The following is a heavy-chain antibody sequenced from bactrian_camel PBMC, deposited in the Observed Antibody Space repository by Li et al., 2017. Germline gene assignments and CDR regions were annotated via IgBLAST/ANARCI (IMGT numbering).Heavy chain of an antibody. V-gene: IGHV3S57*01. CDR3: AARTHFAAAAGPWDHYGF. D-gene: IGHD6*01. CDR2: IDPIGDT. Sequence: QVQLVESGGGVVQAGGSLRLSCEVTIYDYSSYCVGWFRQVPGKEREGVASIDPIGDTNYAQSVKGRFTISKDNSKNILYLEMNGLKPEDSAMYYCAARTHFAAAAGPWDHYGFWGLGTQVTVS. CDR1: IYDYSSYC. J-gene: IGHJ6*01.